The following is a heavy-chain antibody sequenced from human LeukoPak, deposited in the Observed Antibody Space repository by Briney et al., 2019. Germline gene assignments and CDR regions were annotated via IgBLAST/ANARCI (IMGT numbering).Heavy chain of an antibody. CDR2: IWYDGSNK. Sequence: GGSLRLSCAASGFTFSSYGMHWVRQAPGKGLEWVAVIWYDGSNKYYADSVKGRFTISRDNSKNTLYLQMNSLRAEDTAVYYCARDLEGHESNYWGQGSLVTVYS. V-gene: IGHV3-33*01. CDR1: GFTFSSYG. CDR3: ARDLEGHESNY. D-gene: IGHD1-1*01. J-gene: IGHJ4*02.